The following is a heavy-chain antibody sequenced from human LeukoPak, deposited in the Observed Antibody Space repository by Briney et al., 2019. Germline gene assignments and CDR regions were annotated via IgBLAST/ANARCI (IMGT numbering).Heavy chain of an antibody. CDR1: GFSFSSYA. CDR2: SGGSGDNT. J-gene: IGHJ3*02. CDR3: AKDLRGIAAADAFDI. D-gene: IGHD6-13*01. Sequence: GGSLSLSCAASGFSFSSYAMSWVRQAPGKELEWISTSGGSGDNTYFADSVKGRFTISRDNSKNTLYLQMNSLRAEDTAVYYCAKDLRGIAAADAFDIWGQGTMVTVSS. V-gene: IGHV3-23*01.